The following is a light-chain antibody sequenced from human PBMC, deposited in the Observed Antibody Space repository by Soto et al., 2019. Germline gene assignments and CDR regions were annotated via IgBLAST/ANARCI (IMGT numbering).Light chain of an antibody. CDR1: SSDVGSYNL. CDR2: EGS. CDR3: CSYAVGSTLV. J-gene: IGLJ2*01. V-gene: IGLV2-23*01. Sequence: QSVLTQPASVSWSPGQSITISCTGTSSDVGSYNLVSWHQQHPGKAPKLMIYEGSKRPSGVSHRFSGSKSGNTASLTISGLQAEDEADYYCCSYAVGSTLVFGGGTKLTVL.